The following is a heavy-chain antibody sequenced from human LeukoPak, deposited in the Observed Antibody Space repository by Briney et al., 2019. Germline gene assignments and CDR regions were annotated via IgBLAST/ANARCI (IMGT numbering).Heavy chain of an antibody. V-gene: IGHV4-59*12. CDR1: GGSISSYY. CDR2: IYYSGST. Sequence: SETLSLTCTVSGGSISSYYWNWIRQPPGKGLEWIGYIYYSGSTNYNPSLMSRVTMSVDTSKNQFSLKLSSVTAADTAVYYCAKEREYCSSGSCHYDLDVWGQGTTVTVSS. J-gene: IGHJ6*02. CDR3: AKEREYCSSGSCHYDLDV. D-gene: IGHD2-15*01.